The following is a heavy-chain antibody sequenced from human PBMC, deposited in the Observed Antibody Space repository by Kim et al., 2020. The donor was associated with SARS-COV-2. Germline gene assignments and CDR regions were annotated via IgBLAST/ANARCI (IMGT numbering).Heavy chain of an antibody. V-gene: IGHV3-33*01. CDR2: IWYDGSNK. J-gene: IGHJ4*02. D-gene: IGHD6-19*01. CDR3: ARVRGSGWYGYFDY. Sequence: GGSLRLSCAASGFTFSSYGMHWVRQAPGKGLEWVAVIWYDGSNKYYADSVKGRFTISRDNSKNTLYLQMNSLRAEDTAVYYCARVRGSGWYGYFDYWGQGTLVTVSS. CDR1: GFTFSSYG.